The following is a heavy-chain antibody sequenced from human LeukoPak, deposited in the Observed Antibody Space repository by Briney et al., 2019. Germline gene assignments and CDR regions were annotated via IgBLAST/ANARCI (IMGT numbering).Heavy chain of an antibody. D-gene: IGHD5-24*01. Sequence: GGSLRLSCAASGFTFSNAWMSWVRQAPGKGLEWVGRIKSKTDGGTTDYAAPVKGRFTISRDDSKNTLYLQMNSLKTEDTAVYYCTGRREVEMDTIDLDYWGQGTLVTVSS. CDR2: IKSKTDGGTT. J-gene: IGHJ4*02. V-gene: IGHV3-15*01. CDR1: GFTFSNAW. CDR3: TGRREVEMDTIDLDY.